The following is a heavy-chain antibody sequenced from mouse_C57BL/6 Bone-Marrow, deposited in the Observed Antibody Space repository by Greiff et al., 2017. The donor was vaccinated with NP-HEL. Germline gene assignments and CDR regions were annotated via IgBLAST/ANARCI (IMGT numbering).Heavy chain of an antibody. Sequence: VKLQQSGAELVRPGASVKLSCKASGYTFTDYYINWVKQRPGQGLEWIARIYPGSGNTYYNEKFKGKATLTAEKSSSTAYMQLSSLTSEDSAVYFCARNPIYYYGSSPFDYWGQGTTLTVSS. CDR3: ARNPIYYYGSSPFDY. CDR1: GYTFTDYY. D-gene: IGHD1-1*01. V-gene: IGHV1-76*01. CDR2: IYPGSGNT. J-gene: IGHJ2*01.